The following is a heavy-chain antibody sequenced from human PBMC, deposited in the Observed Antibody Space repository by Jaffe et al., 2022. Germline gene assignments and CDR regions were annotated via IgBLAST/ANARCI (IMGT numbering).Heavy chain of an antibody. Sequence: EVQLLESGGGLVQPGGSLRLSCAASGFTFSSYAMSWVRQAPGKGLEWVSAISGSGGSTYYADSVKGRFTISRDNSKNTLYLQMNSLRAEDTAVYYCAKRGPQYYDFWSGYYGDYFDYWGQGTMVTVSS. CDR1: GFTFSSYA. CDR3: AKRGPQYYDFWSGYYGDYFDY. D-gene: IGHD3-3*01. V-gene: IGHV3-23*01. J-gene: IGHJ4*02. CDR2: ISGSGGST.